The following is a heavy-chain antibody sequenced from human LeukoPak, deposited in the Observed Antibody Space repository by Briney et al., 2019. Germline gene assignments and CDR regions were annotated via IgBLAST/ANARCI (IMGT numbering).Heavy chain of an antibody. CDR1: GFTFGSYS. D-gene: IGHD6-19*01. Sequence: GGSLRLSCAASGFTFGSYSMNWVRQAPGKGLEWVSSISSSSSYIYYADSVKGRFTISRDNAKNSLYLQMNSLRAEDTAVYYCAREYSSGWYLEKVRYFDYWGQGTLVTVSS. CDR3: AREYSSGWYLEKVRYFDY. V-gene: IGHV3-21*01. J-gene: IGHJ4*02. CDR2: ISSSSSYI.